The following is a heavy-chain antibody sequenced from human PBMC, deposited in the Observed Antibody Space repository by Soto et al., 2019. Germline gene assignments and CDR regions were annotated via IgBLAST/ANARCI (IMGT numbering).Heavy chain of an antibody. CDR1: GFSLSTSGVG. V-gene: IGHV2-5*02. D-gene: IGHD6-25*01. J-gene: IGHJ4*02. Sequence: QITLKESGPSLVKPTQTLTLTCTFSGFSLSTSGVGVGWIRQPPGKALEWLALIFWDDDKRYSPSLKNRRPLTPDTSRHQVVLPMTTMDPVDTATYPCAPSSDYSSVPAYWGQGTLVTVSS. CDR2: IFWDDDK. CDR3: APSSDYSSVPAY.